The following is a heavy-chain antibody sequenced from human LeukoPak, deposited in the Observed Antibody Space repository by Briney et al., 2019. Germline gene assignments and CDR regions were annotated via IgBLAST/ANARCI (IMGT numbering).Heavy chain of an antibody. CDR2: IYHSGST. V-gene: IGHV4-4*02. CDR3: ARENYGSGSYYSNHYYYYMDV. D-gene: IGHD3-10*01. Sequence: SETLSLTCAVSGGSISSSNWWSWVRQPPGKGLEWIGEIYHSGSTNYNPSLKSRVTMSVDTSKNQFSLKLSSVTAADTAVYYCARENYGSGSYYSNHYYYYMDVWGKGTTVTVSS. J-gene: IGHJ6*03. CDR1: GGSISSSNW.